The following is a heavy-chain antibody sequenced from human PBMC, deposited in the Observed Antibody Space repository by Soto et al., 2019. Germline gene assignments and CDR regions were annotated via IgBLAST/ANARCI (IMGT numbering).Heavy chain of an antibody. CDR2: IYYSGST. CDR1: GGSISSYY. V-gene: IGHV4-59*01. J-gene: IGHJ6*02. CDR3: ARVPHPSSGSYSGYYYYYGMDV. D-gene: IGHD1-26*01. Sequence: ETLSLTCTVSGGSISSYYWSWIRQPPGKGLEWIGYIYYSGSTNYNPSLKSRVTISVDTSKNQFSLKLSSVTAADTAVYYCARVPHPSSGSYSGYYYYYGMDVWGQGTTVTVSS.